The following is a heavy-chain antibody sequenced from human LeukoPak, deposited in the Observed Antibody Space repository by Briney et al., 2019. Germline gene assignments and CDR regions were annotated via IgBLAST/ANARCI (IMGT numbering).Heavy chain of an antibody. D-gene: IGHD1-7*01. CDR1: GFTFSSYS. Sequence: GGSLRLSCAASGFTFSSYSMNWVRQAPGKGLEGVSSISSSSSYIYYADSVKGRFTISRDKAKNSLYLQINSLRAEDTAVYYCARGTGTFDYWGQGTLVTVSS. V-gene: IGHV3-21*01. CDR2: ISSSSSYI. J-gene: IGHJ4*02. CDR3: ARGTGTFDY.